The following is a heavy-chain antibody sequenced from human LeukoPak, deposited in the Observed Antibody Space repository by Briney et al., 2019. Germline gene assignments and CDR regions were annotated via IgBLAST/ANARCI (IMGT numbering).Heavy chain of an antibody. J-gene: IGHJ4*02. D-gene: IGHD3-16*02. CDR2: INPNSGGT. Sequence: ASVKVSCKASGYTFTGYYMHWVRQAPGQGLEWMGRINPNSGGTNYAQQVPGRVPMTRDTSISTAYLELSRLRSDDTAVYYCARDGGGITFGGVIVRPDYWGQGTLVTVSS. CDR3: ARDGGGITFGGVIVRPDY. V-gene: IGHV1-2*06. CDR1: GYTFTGYY.